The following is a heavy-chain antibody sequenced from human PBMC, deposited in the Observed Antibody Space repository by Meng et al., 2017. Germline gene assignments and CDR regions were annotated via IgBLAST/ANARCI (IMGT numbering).Heavy chain of an antibody. CDR1: GGSFSGYY. J-gene: IGHJ4*02. Sequence: QGHLQQGGGGLWKPSETLSLTCAVYGGSFSGYYWSWIRQPPGKGLEWIGEINHSGSTNYNPSLKSRVTISVDTSKNQFSLKLSSVTAADTAVYYCARGVRLPDYWGQGTLVTVSS. CDR3: ARGVRLPDY. V-gene: IGHV4-34*01. D-gene: IGHD2-15*01. CDR2: INHSGST.